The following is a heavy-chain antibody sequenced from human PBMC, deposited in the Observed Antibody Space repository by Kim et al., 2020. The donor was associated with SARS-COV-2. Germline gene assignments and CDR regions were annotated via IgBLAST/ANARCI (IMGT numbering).Heavy chain of an antibody. CDR2: IKEDGSDK. V-gene: IGHV3-7*03. CDR3: TRETRGSPYTY. CDR1: GFTFSTYW. D-gene: IGHD2-15*01. Sequence: GGSLRLSCVASGFTFSTYWMAWVRQTPGKGLEWVANIKEDGSDKYYVDSVRGRFTISRDNAKNALYLQMNSLRAEDTAVYYCTRETRGSPYTYWGQGTPVTVS. J-gene: IGHJ4*02.